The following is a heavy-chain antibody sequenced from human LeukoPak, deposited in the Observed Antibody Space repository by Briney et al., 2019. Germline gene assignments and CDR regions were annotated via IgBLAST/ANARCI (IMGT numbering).Heavy chain of an antibody. CDR3: ARGASRYSSGWLRFDP. D-gene: IGHD6-19*01. V-gene: IGHV4-34*01. J-gene: IGHJ5*02. CDR1: GGSFSGYY. CDR2: INHSGST. Sequence: PSETLSLTCAVYGGSFSGYYWSWIRQPPGKGREWIGEINHSGSTNYNPSLKSRVTISVDTSKNQFSLKLSSVTAPDTAVYYCARGASRYSSGWLRFDPWGQGTLVTVSS.